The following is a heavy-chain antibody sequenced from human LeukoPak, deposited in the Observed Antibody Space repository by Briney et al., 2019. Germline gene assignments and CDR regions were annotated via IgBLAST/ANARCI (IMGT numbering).Heavy chain of an antibody. V-gene: IGHV3-9*01. CDR2: ISWNSGSI. CDR1: GFTFDDYA. J-gene: IGHJ4*02. CDR3: AKGGSSGWYGGFDY. D-gene: IGHD6-19*01. Sequence: GGSLRLPCAASGFTFDDYAMHWVRQAPGKGLEWVSGISWNSGSIGYADSVKGRFTISRDNAKNSLYLQMNSLRAEDTALYYCAKGGSSGWYGGFDYWGQGTLVTVSS.